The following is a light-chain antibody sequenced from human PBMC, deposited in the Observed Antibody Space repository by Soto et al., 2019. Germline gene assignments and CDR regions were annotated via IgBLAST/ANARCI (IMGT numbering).Light chain of an antibody. Sequence: QAVVTQPPSVSGAPGQRVTISCTGSSSNIGTPYDVHWYQQLPGTAPKLLIYGNNNRPSGVPDRFSGSKSGTSASLAITGLQAEDEADYYCQSYDSSLSGYVIFGGGTKLPVL. V-gene: IGLV1-40*01. CDR2: GNN. J-gene: IGLJ2*01. CDR1: SSNIGTPYD. CDR3: QSYDSSLSGYVI.